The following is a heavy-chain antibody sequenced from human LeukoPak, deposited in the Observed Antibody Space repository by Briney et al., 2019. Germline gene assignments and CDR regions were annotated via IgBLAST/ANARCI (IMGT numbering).Heavy chain of an antibody. Sequence: GGSLRLSGAASGFSFSSNWMHWVRQGPGKGLVWVSRIYSDGRRTDYADSVKGRFTISGDSAKNTLYLEMTGLRAEDTAVYACTRSGRGGAFDIWGQGTMVTVS. CDR1: GFSFSSNW. CDR2: IYSDGRRT. D-gene: IGHD1-26*01. V-gene: IGHV3-74*01. J-gene: IGHJ3*02. CDR3: TRSGRGGAFDI.